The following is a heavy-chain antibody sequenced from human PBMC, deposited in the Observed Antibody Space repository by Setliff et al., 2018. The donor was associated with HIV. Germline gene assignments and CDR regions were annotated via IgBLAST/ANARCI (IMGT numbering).Heavy chain of an antibody. J-gene: IGHJ4*02. Sequence: PSETLSLTCTVSGGSISSYYWSWIRQPPGEGLEWIGYIFYSGSTNYNPSLKSRVTISLDTSQNQFSLKLTPVTAADTAVYSCASAGSGTRAPPRYWGQGTLVTVS. CDR2: IFYSGST. D-gene: IGHD1-1*01. CDR3: ASAGSGTRAPPRY. CDR1: GGSISSYY. V-gene: IGHV4-59*01.